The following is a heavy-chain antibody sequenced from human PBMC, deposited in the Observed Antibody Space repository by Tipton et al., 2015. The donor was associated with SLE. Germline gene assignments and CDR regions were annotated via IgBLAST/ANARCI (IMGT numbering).Heavy chain of an antibody. CDR3: ARAEDPRYYYGMDV. V-gene: IGHV4-59*01. J-gene: IGHJ6*02. CDR2: IYYSGST. Sequence: LRLSCTVSGGSLSSYYWTWIRQPPGKGLEWIGYIYYSGSTNYNPSLKSRVTISVDTSKNQFSLKLNSVTAADTAMYYCARAEDPRYYYGMDVWGQGTTVTVSS. CDR1: GGSLSSYY.